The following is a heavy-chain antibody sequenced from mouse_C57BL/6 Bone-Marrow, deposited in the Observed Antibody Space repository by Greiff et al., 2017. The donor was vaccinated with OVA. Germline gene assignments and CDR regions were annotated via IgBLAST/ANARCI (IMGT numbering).Heavy chain of an antibody. V-gene: IGHV1-81*01. CDR3: ARRYYGSSYVNFDY. Sequence: QVQLQQSGAELARPGASVKLSCKASGYTFTSYGISWVKQRTGQGLEWIGEIYPRSGNTYYNEKFKGKATLTADKSSSTAYMGLRSLTSEDSAVYFCARRYYGSSYVNFDYWGQGTTLTVSS. D-gene: IGHD1-1*01. J-gene: IGHJ2*01. CDR2: IYPRSGNT. CDR1: GYTFTSYG.